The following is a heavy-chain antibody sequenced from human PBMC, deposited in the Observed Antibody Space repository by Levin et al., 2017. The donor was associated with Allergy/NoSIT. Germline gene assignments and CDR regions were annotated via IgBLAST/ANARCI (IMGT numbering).Heavy chain of an antibody. Sequence: PGESLKISCAASGFTFSSYAVHWVRQAPGKGLEWVALISYDGSSKYYADSVKGRFTISRDNSKKTLYLQMNSLRAVDTAIYYCAKGGSSFSFDYWGQGTLVTVSS. J-gene: IGHJ4*02. CDR1: GFTFSSYA. CDR2: ISYDGSSK. CDR3: AKGGSSFSFDY. V-gene: IGHV3-30*18. D-gene: IGHD6-6*01.